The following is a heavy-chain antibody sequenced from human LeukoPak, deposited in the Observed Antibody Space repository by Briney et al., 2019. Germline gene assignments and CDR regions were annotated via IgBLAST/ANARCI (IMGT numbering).Heavy chain of an antibody. J-gene: IGHJ4*02. Sequence: ASVKVSCKASGYTFTGYYIHWVRQAPGQGLEWMGWIDPNTGGTNYAQKFQGRVPMTRDTSVSTAYMELNRLRSDDTAVYYCARGPRTVHVDYWGQGTLVTVSS. D-gene: IGHD1/OR15-1a*01. CDR2: IDPNTGGT. V-gene: IGHV1-2*02. CDR1: GYTFTGYY. CDR3: ARGPRTVHVDY.